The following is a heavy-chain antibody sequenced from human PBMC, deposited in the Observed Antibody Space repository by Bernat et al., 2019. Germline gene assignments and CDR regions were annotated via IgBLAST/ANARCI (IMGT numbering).Heavy chain of an antibody. V-gene: IGHV1-2*06. CDR1: GYTFTDYY. D-gene: IGHD3-3*01. CDR2: LNPSSGGT. CDR3: ASGGSTGGAFGVLGTRYYYYMDL. Sequence: QVQLVQSGAEVKKPGASVKVSCKASGYTFTDYYMHWVRQAPGQGLEWMGRLNPSSGGTNYAQKFQGRVTMTRDTSISTAYMELSNLRSDDTAMYFCASGGSTGGAFGVLGTRYYYYMDLWGQGTTVTVSS. J-gene: IGHJ6*03.